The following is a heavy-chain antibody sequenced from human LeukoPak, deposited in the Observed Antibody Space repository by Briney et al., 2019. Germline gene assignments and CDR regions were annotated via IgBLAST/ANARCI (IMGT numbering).Heavy chain of an antibody. CDR3: ARDPPLWSVDY. D-gene: IGHD3-10*01. CDR2: ISSSSTI. J-gene: IGHJ4*02. Sequence: TGGSLRLSCAASGFTFSSYSMNLVRQAPGKGLEWVSYISSSSTIYYADSVKGRFTISRDNSKGTLYLQMNSLRAEDTAVYYCARDPPLWSVDYWGQGTLVTVSS. CDR1: GFTFSSYS. V-gene: IGHV3-48*01.